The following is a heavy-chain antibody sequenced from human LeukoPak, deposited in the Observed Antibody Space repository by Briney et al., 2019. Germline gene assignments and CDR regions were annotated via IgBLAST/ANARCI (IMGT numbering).Heavy chain of an antibody. D-gene: IGHD2-15*01. V-gene: IGHV4-59*01. CDR1: GGSISSYY. J-gene: IGHJ3*02. Sequence: PSETLSLTCTVPGGSISSYYWSWIRQPPGKGLEWIGDIYYSGSTNYKSSLNSRVTMSVDTSKNQFSLKLSSVTAADTAVYHCARVCPYCSGGSWYAFDIWGQGTTVTVSS. CDR2: IYYSGST. CDR3: ARVCPYCSGGSWYAFDI.